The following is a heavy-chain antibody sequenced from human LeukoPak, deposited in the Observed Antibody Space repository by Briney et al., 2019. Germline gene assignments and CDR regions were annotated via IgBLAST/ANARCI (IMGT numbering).Heavy chain of an antibody. CDR3: ATYKYDYVWGNQHFDY. CDR1: NASISSNTYY. D-gene: IGHD3-16*01. J-gene: IGHJ4*02. Sequence: PSETLSLTCTVSNASISSNTYYRAWIRQPPGKGLEYIGSINYRGSTYYNPSLKGRVTLSVDTSKNQFSLKLNSVTAADTAVYYCATYKYDYVWGNQHFDYWGQGTLVAVSS. V-gene: IGHV4-39*07. CDR2: INYRGST.